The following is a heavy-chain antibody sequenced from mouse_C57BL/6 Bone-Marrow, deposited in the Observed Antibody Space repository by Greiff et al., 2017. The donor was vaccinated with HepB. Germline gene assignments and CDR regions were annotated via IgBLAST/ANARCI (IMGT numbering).Heavy chain of an antibody. CDR3: AREGCSSGYNFFFAY. CDR1: GYTFTSYW. D-gene: IGHD3-2*02. Sequence: VQLKQPGAELVKPGASVKLSCKASGYTFTSYWMHWVKQRPGQGLEWIGMIHPNSGSTNYNEKFKSKATLTVDKSSSTAYMQLSSLTSEDSAVYYCAREGCSSGYNFFFAYWGQGTLVTVSA. J-gene: IGHJ3*01. CDR2: IHPNSGST. V-gene: IGHV1-64*01.